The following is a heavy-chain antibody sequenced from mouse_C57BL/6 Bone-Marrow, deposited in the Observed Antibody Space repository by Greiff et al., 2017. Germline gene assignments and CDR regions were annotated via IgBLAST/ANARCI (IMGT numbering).Heavy chain of an antibody. CDR3: TRIWYGSSSFAY. J-gene: IGHJ3*01. D-gene: IGHD1-1*01. Sequence: VQLKESGAELVRPGASVTLSCKASGYTFTDYEMHWVKQTPVHGLEWIGAIDPETGGTAYNQKFKGKAILTADKSSSTAYMELRSLTSEDSAVYYCTRIWYGSSSFAYWGQGTLVTVSA. CDR1: GYTFTDYE. V-gene: IGHV1-15*01. CDR2: IDPETGGT.